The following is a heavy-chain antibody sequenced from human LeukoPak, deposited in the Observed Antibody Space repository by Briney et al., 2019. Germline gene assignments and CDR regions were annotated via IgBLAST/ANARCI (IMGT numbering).Heavy chain of an antibody. CDR3: ARASVNYYDSSGYWAFDY. CDR2: ISSSSSYI. D-gene: IGHD3-22*01. CDR1: GFTFSSYS. Sequence: GGSLRLSCAASGFTFSSYSMNWVRQAPGKGLEWVSSISSSSSYIYYADSVKGRFTISRDNAKNSLYLQMNSLRDEDTAVYYCARASVNYYDSSGYWAFDYWGQGTLVTVSS. J-gene: IGHJ4*02. V-gene: IGHV3-21*01.